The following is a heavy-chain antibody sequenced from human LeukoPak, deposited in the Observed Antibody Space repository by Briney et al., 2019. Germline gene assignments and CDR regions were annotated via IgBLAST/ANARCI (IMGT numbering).Heavy chain of an antibody. CDR1: GFTFSSYG. V-gene: IGHV3-30*02. CDR3: AKWKEVPAAIRPPYYYYYMDV. J-gene: IGHJ6*03. Sequence: PGGSLRLSCAASGFTFSSYGMHWVRQAPGKGLEWVAVIWYDGSNKYYADSVKGRFTISRDNSKNTLYLQMNSLRADDTAVYYCAKWKEVPAAIRPPYYYYYMDVWGKGTTVTVSS. D-gene: IGHD2-2*01. CDR2: IWYDGSNK.